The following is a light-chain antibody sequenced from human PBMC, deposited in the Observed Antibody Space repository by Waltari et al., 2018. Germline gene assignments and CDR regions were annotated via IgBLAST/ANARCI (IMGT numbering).Light chain of an antibody. CDR2: RSS. CDR1: QTVSHF. CDR3: QQVNSYPRT. V-gene: IGKV1-39*01. J-gene: IGKJ1*01. Sequence: DVQMNQFPSSLSASVGDTITVNVRANQTVSHFLNLFQQIPGRAPRLLIYRSSTLQNGVSSRFSGSGSGTEFTLTITSLQREDFATYFCQQVNSYPRTFGQGTRVEVK.